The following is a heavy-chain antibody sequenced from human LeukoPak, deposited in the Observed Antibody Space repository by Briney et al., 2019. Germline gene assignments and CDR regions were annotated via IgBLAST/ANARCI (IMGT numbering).Heavy chain of an antibody. CDR3: AKVANHGSGRLNTYYYYYYMDV. V-gene: IGHV3-23*01. Sequence: GGSLRLSCAASGFTFSTYGLSWVRQAPGKVLEWVSGISGSGGSTYYADSVKGRFTISRDNSKNTLYLQMNSLRAEDTAVYYCAKVANHGSGRLNTYYYYYYMDVWGKGTTVTISS. D-gene: IGHD3-10*01. CDR2: ISGSGGST. CDR1: GFTFSTYG. J-gene: IGHJ6*03.